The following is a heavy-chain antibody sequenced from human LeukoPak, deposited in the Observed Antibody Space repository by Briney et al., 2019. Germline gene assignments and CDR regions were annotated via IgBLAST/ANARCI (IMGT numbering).Heavy chain of an antibody. Sequence: SETLSLTCTVSGGPISSYYWSWIRQPPGKGLEWIGYIYYSGSTNYNPSLKSRVTISVDTSKNQFSLKLTSVAAADTAVYYCARTRELGYCSGGSCFWFDPWGQGTLVTVSS. CDR3: ARTRELGYCSGGSCFWFDP. J-gene: IGHJ5*02. CDR2: IYYSGST. V-gene: IGHV4-59*01. D-gene: IGHD2-15*01. CDR1: GGPISSYY.